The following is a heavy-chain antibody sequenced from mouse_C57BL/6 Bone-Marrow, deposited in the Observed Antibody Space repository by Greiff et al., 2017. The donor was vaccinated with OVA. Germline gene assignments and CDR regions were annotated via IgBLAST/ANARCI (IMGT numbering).Heavy chain of an antibody. J-gene: IGHJ3*01. CDR1: GYTFTSYW. Sequence: QVQLQQPGAELVKPGASVKLSCKASGYTFTSYWMQWVKQRPGQGLEWIGEIDPSDSYTNYNQKFKGKATLTVDTSSSTAYMQLSSLTSEDSAVYYCARRGLRDWGQGTLVTVSA. V-gene: IGHV1-50*01. D-gene: IGHD2-4*01. CDR3: ARRGLRD. CDR2: IDPSDSYT.